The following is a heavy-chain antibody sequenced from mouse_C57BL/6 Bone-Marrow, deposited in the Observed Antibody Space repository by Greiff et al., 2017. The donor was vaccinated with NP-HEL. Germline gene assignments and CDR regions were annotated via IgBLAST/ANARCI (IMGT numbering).Heavy chain of an antibody. J-gene: IGHJ4*01. V-gene: IGHV5-15*01. CDR1: GFTFSDYG. CDR3: ARVYGSSYGDAMDY. Sequence: EVQRVESGGGLVQPGGSLKLSCAASGFTFSDYGMAWVRQAPRKGPEWVAFISNLAYSIYYADTVTGRFTISRENAKNTLYREMSRLSSEDTAMYYCARVYGSSYGDAMDYWGQGTSVTVSS. D-gene: IGHD1-1*01. CDR2: ISNLAYSI.